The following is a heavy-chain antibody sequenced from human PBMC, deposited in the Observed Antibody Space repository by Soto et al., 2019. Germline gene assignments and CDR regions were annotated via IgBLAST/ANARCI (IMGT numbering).Heavy chain of an antibody. Sequence: ASVKVSCKASGGTFSSYAISWVRQAPGQGLEWMGEIIPIFGTANYAQKFQGRVTITADESTSTAYMELSSLRSEDTAVYYCARVRKTSGHSYGHGAGYYYGMDVWGQGTTVTVS. J-gene: IGHJ6*02. CDR3: ARVRKTSGHSYGHGAGYYYGMDV. V-gene: IGHV1-69*13. CDR1: GGTFSSYA. D-gene: IGHD5-18*01. CDR2: IIPIFGTA.